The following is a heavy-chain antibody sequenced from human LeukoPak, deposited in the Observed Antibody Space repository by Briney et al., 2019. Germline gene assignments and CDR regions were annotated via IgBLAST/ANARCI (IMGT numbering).Heavy chain of an antibody. D-gene: IGHD2-2*01. Sequence: SETLSLTCTVSGYSISSGYYWGWIRQPPGKGLEWIGSIYHSGSTYYNPSLKSRVTISVDTSKNQFSLKLSSVTAADTAVYYCARDMRSCSSTSCFLYGMDVWGQGTPVTVSS. CDR3: ARDMRSCSSTSCFLYGMDV. V-gene: IGHV4-38-2*02. CDR2: IYHSGST. J-gene: IGHJ6*02. CDR1: GYSISSGYY.